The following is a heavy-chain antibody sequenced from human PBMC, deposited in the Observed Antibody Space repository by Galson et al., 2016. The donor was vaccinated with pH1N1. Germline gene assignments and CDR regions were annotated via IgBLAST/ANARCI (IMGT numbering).Heavy chain of an antibody. CDR1: GFTFSRSW. CDR3: ARDPLRGALDI. Sequence: SLRLSCAGSGFTFSRSWMSWVRQSPGQGPQWVANINDDGSERYYVDSVVKGRFTISRDNARNSLYLQMNSLGVEDTAVYYCARDPLRGALDIWGQGTKLTVSS. J-gene: IGHJ3*02. CDR2: INDDGSER. V-gene: IGHV3-7*01. D-gene: IGHD1-26*01.